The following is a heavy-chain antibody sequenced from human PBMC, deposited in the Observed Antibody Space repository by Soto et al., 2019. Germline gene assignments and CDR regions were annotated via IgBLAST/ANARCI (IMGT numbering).Heavy chain of an antibody. J-gene: IGHJ4*02. CDR2: IIPIFGTA. Sequence: QVQLVQSGAEVKKPGASVKVSCKASGGTFSSYAISWVRQAPGQGLEWMGGIIPIFGTANYSQKFQGRVTLTADESTSTAYMELSSLRSEDTAVYYCEMTTVVKRSFDYWGQGPLVTVSS. D-gene: IGHD4-17*01. V-gene: IGHV1-69*01. CDR3: EMTTVVKRSFDY. CDR1: GGTFSSYA.